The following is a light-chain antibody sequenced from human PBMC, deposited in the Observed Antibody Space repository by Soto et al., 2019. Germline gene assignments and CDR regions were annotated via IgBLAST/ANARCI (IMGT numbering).Light chain of an antibody. CDR1: QSVSSD. CDR2: GAS. J-gene: IGKJ5*01. CDR3: QQYNNWPPYT. Sequence: EIVMTQSPATLSVSPGDRVTLSCRASQSVSSDLAWYQQRPGQAPRLLIYGASTRATGIPARFSGTGSGTEFTLTISSLQSEDFAIYSCQQYNNWPPYTFGQGTRLET. V-gene: IGKV3-15*01.